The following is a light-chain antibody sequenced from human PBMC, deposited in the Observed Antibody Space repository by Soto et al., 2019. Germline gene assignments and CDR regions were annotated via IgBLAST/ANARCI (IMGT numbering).Light chain of an antibody. CDR2: DVS. CDR1: SSDVGGYNY. J-gene: IGLJ1*01. V-gene: IGLV2-14*03. Sequence: QSVLTQPASVSGSPGRSITISGTGTSSDVGGYNYVSWYQQHPGKSPKLIIYDVSKRPSGISNHFSGSKSGDTASLTFSGLQAEDEADYYCSSYTSSNTNVFGTGTKLTVL. CDR3: SSYTSSNTNV.